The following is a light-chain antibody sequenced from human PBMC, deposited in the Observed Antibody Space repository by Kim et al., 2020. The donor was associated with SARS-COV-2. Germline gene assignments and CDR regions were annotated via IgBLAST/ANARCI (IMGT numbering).Light chain of an antibody. J-gene: IGLJ3*02. Sequence: GQSITISCTGTTKDIAGSNFVSWYQQHPDKAPYLMIYSVHNRPSGVSNRFSGSKSGNTASLTISGLQPWDEADYYCSSYTVSTTVVFGGGTKLTVL. CDR2: SVH. CDR1: TKDIAGSNF. V-gene: IGLV2-14*03. CDR3: SSYTVSTTVV.